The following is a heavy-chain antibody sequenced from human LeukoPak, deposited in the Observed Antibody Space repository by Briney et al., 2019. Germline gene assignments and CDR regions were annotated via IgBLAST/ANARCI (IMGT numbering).Heavy chain of an antibody. D-gene: IGHD5-18*01. Sequence: GGSLRLSCAASGFTFSSYGMHWVRQAPGKGLERVAFIRYDGSNKYYADSVKGRFTISRDNSKNTLYLQMNSLRAEDTAVYYCAKAEYSYGSGYFDYWGQGTLVTVSS. V-gene: IGHV3-30*02. J-gene: IGHJ4*02. CDR3: AKAEYSYGSGYFDY. CDR2: IRYDGSNK. CDR1: GFTFSSYG.